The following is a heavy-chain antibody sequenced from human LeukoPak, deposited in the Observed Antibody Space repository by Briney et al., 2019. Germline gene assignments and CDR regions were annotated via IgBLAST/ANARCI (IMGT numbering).Heavy chain of an antibody. CDR1: GGSISSGDYY. V-gene: IGHV4-61*02. D-gene: IGHD4-23*01. Sequence: PSQTLSLTCTVSGGSISSGDYYWSWIRQPAGKGLEWIGRVYISGFTNYNPSLKSRFTISVDTSRNQFSLKLSSVTAADTAVYYCARDHEGGNYGGNSNWFDPWGQGTLVTVSS. J-gene: IGHJ5*02. CDR2: VYISGFT. CDR3: ARDHEGGNYGGNSNWFDP.